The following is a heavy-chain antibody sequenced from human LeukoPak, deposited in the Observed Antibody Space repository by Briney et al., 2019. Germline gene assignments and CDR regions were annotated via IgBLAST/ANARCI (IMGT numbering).Heavy chain of an antibody. Sequence: KPSETLSLTCAVSGYSISSGYYWGWIRQPPGKGLEWIGSIYHSGSTYYNPSLKSRVTISVDTSKNQFSLKLSSVTAADTAVYYCARQGWVHPPDALDIWGQGTMVTVSS. CDR1: GYSISSGYY. CDR3: ARQGWVHPPDALDI. D-gene: IGHD3-16*01. V-gene: IGHV4-38-2*01. J-gene: IGHJ3*02. CDR2: IYHSGST.